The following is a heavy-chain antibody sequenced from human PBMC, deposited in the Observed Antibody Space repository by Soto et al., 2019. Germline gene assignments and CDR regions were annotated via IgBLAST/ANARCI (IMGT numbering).Heavy chain of an antibody. CDR3: ARAAVAFDAFDL. Sequence: QIQLQQSGPGLVKPSQTLSLTCVISGDIVSTNSATWNWIMQSPSRGLEWLGWTYLRSKWYNEYAVSVKSRIAIRPDTSKNLFSLQLSSVTPEDTAVYFCARAAVAFDAFDLWGQGTVVTVSS. V-gene: IGHV6-1*01. J-gene: IGHJ3*01. D-gene: IGHD2-15*01. CDR1: GDIVSTNSAT. CDR2: TYLRSKWYN.